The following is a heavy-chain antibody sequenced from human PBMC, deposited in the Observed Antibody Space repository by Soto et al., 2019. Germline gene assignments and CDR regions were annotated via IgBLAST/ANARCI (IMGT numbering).Heavy chain of an antibody. Sequence: PSETLSLTCTVSGGSISSYYWSWIRQPPGKGLEWIGCFHYLGNTNYNPSLKSRVTISVDTSKNQFSLKLSSVTAADTAVYYCAGTYYYDSSGPYNWFDPWGQGTLVTVSS. J-gene: IGHJ5*02. D-gene: IGHD3-22*01. CDR1: GGSISSYY. CDR2: FHYLGNT. V-gene: IGHV4-59*08. CDR3: AGTYYYDSSGPYNWFDP.